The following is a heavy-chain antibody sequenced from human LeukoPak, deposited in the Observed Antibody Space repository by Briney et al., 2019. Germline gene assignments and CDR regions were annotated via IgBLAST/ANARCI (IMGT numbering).Heavy chain of an antibody. CDR1: GFDFNIYE. D-gene: IGHD3-10*01. J-gene: IGHJ4*02. CDR3: AGSRYPEPQDLNY. V-gene: IGHV3-48*03. CDR2: ISADGATI. Sequence: GVSLRLSCAASGFDFNIYEVNWVRQAPGKGLEWVSYISADGATIYYADSVKGRFTISRDNLKSSLFLQMSSLRAEDTAVYYCAGSRYPEPQDLNYWGQGTLVIVS.